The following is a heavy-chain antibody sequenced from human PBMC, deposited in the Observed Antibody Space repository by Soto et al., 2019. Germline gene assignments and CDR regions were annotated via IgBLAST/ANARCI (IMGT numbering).Heavy chain of an antibody. CDR2: MYYRGST. CDR3: FRHKPNTSGWYYYGMDV. J-gene: IGHJ6*02. Sequence: SETLSLTCTVSGGSISSYYWSWIRQPPGKGLEWIGYMYYRGSTNYNPSLRSRGTISVDTSKDQFSLKLSSVTAADTAVYYCFRHKPNTSGWYYYGMDVWGQGTTVT. CDR1: GGSISSYY. V-gene: IGHV4-59*08. D-gene: IGHD6-19*01.